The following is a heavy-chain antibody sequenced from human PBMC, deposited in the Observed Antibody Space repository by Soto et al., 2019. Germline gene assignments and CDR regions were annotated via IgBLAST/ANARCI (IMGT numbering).Heavy chain of an antibody. CDR3: ARPYLYGDYRYYYYGMDV. CDR2: IYSGGST. J-gene: IGHJ6*02. D-gene: IGHD4-17*01. V-gene: IGHV3-53*01. Sequence: SGGSLRLSCAASGFTVSSNYMSWVRQAPGKGLEWVSVIYSGGSTYYADSVKGRFTISRDNSKNTLYLQMNSLRAEDTAVYYFARPYLYGDYRYYYYGMDVWGQGTTVTVSS. CDR1: GFTVSSNY.